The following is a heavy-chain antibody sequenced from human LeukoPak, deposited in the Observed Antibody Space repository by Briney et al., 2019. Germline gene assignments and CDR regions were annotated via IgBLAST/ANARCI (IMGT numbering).Heavy chain of an antibody. CDR2: INHSGST. CDR3: ARGPHCSSTSCHPGRWFDP. V-gene: IGHV4-34*01. D-gene: IGHD2-2*01. Sequence: SETLSLTCAVYGGSFSGYYWSWIRQPPGKGLEWIGEINHSGSTNYNPSLKSRVTISVDTSKNQFSLKLSSVTAADTAVYYCARGPHCSSTSCHPGRWFDPWGQGTLVTVSS. CDR1: GGSFSGYY. J-gene: IGHJ5*02.